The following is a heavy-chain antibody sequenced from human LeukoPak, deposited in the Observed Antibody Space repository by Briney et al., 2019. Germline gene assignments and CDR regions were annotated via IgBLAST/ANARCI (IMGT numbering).Heavy chain of an antibody. CDR3: AKDRWVGELPDY. CDR1: GFTFSSYA. Sequence: GGSLRLSCAASGFTFSSYAMSWVRQAPGKGLEWVSAISGSGGSTYYADSVKGRFTISRDNSKSTLYLQMNSLRAEDTAVYYCAKDRWVGELPDYWGQGTLVTVSS. CDR2: ISGSGGST. V-gene: IGHV3-23*01. J-gene: IGHJ4*02. D-gene: IGHD1-26*01.